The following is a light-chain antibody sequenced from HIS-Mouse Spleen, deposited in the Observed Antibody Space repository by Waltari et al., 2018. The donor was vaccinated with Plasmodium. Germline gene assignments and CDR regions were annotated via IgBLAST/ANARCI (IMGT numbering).Light chain of an antibody. Sequence: DIVMTQSPLSLPVTPGDPASISCRSSHGLLHSNGYNYLDWYLQKPGQSPQLLIYLGSNRASGVPDRFSGSGSGTDFTLKISRVEAEDVGVYYCMQALQTPFTFGPGTKVDIK. CDR1: HGLLHSNGYNY. CDR3: MQALQTPFT. V-gene: IGKV2-28*01. CDR2: LGS. J-gene: IGKJ3*01.